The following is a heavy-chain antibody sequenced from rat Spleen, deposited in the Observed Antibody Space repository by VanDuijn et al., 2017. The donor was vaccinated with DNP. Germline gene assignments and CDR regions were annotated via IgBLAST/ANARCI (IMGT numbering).Heavy chain of an antibody. CDR1: GFSLISYA. J-gene: IGHJ2*01. V-gene: IGHV2S12*01. Sequence: QVQLKETGPGLVQPSQTLPLTCTVSGFSLISYAVSWVRQSPGKGLEWIAGISSGGSTFYNSALESRLSISRDTSKSQVLLKMHSLQTEDTATYFCARWGDYWGQGVMVTVSS. CDR2: ISSGGST. CDR3: ARWGDY.